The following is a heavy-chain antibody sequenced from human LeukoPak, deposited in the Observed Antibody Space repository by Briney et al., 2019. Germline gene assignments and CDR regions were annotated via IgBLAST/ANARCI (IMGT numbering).Heavy chain of an antibody. D-gene: IGHD1-14*01. J-gene: IGHJ4*02. CDR3: ASSLGTTTDFDY. V-gene: IGHV4-61*02. Sequence: ASQTLSLTCTVSGGSISSGSYYWSWIRQPAGKGLEWIGRIYTSGGTNYNPSLKSRVTISVDTSKNQFSLKLSSVTAADTAVYYCASSLGTTTDFDYWGQGTLVTVSS. CDR1: GGSISSGSYY. CDR2: IYTSGGT.